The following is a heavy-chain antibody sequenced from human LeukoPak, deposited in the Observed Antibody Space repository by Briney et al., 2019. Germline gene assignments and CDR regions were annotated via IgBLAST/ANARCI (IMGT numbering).Heavy chain of an antibody. D-gene: IGHD2-2*01. CDR2: ISYDGSNK. V-gene: IGHV3-30-3*01. Sequence: GGSLRLSCAASGFTFSSYAMHWVRQAPGKGLEWVAVISYDGSNKYYADSVKGRFTISRDNSKNTLYLQMNSLRAEDTAVYYCAKDLRAYQLLPHDAFDIWGQGTMVTVSS. CDR1: GFTFSSYA. CDR3: AKDLRAYQLLPHDAFDI. J-gene: IGHJ3*02.